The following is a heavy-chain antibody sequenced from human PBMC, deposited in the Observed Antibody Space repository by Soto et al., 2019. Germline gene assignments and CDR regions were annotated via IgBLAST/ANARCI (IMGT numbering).Heavy chain of an antibody. CDR2: IVVGSGNT. CDR3: AIDLWFGEKDYYCGMDV. Sequence: GASVKVSCKASGFTFTSSAMQWVRQARGQRLEWIGWIVVGSGNTNYAQKLQERVTITRDMSKRTAYMELSSLRSDDTAVYFCAIDLWFGEKDYYCGMDVWGQGTTVTVSS. J-gene: IGHJ6*02. D-gene: IGHD3-10*01. V-gene: IGHV1-58*02. CDR1: GFTFTSSA.